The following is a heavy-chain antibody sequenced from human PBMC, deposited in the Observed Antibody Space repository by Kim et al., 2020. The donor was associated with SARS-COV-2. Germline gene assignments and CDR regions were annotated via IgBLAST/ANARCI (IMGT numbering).Heavy chain of an antibody. V-gene: IGHV2-5*02. Sequence: SGPTLVNPTQTLTLTCTFSGFSLSTSGVGVGWIRQPPGKALEWLALIYWDDDKRYSPSLKSRLTITKDTSKNKVGLTMTNMDPVDTATYYCAHKTLTISAPGCDYWGHGTLFTVSS. CDR2: IYWDDDK. CDR1: GFSLSTSGVG. J-gene: IGHJ4*01. D-gene: IGHD3-3*01. CDR3: AHKTLTISAPGCDY.